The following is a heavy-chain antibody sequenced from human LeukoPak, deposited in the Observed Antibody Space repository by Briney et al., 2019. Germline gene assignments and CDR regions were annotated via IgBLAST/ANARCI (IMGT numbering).Heavy chain of an antibody. D-gene: IGHD6-19*01. CDR3: ATSRPGIAVAGTRRYWYFDL. CDR1: GYTFTSYG. CDR2: ISAYNGNT. Sequence: GASVKVSCKASGYTFTSYGISWVRQAPGQGLEWMGWISAYNGNTNYAQKLQGRVTMTTDTSTSTAYMELRSLRSDDTAVYYCATSRPGIAVAGTRRYWYFDLWGRGTLVTVSS. J-gene: IGHJ2*01. V-gene: IGHV1-18*01.